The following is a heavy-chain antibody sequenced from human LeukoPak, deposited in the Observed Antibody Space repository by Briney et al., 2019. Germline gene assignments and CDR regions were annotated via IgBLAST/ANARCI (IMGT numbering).Heavy chain of an antibody. Sequence: SETLSLTCAVYGGSFSGYYWSWLRQPPGKGLEWVGEINHSGSTNYNPSLKSRVTISVDTSKNQFSLKLSSVTAADTAVYYCARGRWQTIFGVVSYYYYMDVWGKGTTVTVSS. D-gene: IGHD3-3*01. CDR3: ARGRWQTIFGVVSYYYYMDV. J-gene: IGHJ6*03. CDR2: INHSGST. V-gene: IGHV4-34*01. CDR1: GGSFSGYY.